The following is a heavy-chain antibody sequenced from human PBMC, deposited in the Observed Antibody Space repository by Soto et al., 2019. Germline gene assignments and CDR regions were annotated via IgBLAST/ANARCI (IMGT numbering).Heavy chain of an antibody. CDR2: IYHSGYT. CDR3: ASDDLYGGWFDT. D-gene: IGHD4-17*01. V-gene: IGHV4-30-2*01. CDR1: GGSISSGGYS. Sequence: QLQLQESGSGLVKPSQTLSLTCAVSGGSISSGGYSWNWIRQPPGKGLEWIGYIYHSGYTYYNPSLKSRVTISVDKSKNQFSLKLSSVTAADTAVYYCASDDLYGGWFDTWGQGTLVTVSS. J-gene: IGHJ5*02.